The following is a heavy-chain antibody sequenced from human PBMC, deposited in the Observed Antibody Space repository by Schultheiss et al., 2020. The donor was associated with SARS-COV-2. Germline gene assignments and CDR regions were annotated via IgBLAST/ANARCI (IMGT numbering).Heavy chain of an antibody. V-gene: IGHV1-2*02. J-gene: IGHJ4*02. CDR3: ARRSPTVVTPDS. Sequence: ASVKVSCKASGYTFTGYYMHWVRQAPGQGLEWMGGIIPIFGTANYAQKFQGRVTMTRDTSISTAYMELSRLRSDDTAVYYCARRSPTVVTPDSWGQGTLVTVSS. D-gene: IGHD4-23*01. CDR2: IIPIFGTA. CDR1: GYTFTGYY.